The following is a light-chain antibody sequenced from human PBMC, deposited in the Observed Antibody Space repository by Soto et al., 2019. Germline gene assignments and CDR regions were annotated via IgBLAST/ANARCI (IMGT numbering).Light chain of an antibody. V-gene: IGLV2-14*03. CDR3: SSYTSSSTPYV. Sequence: SVLTQPASGSGSPGQSITISCTGTSSDIGGHNFVSWYQHHPGKAPKLMIFDVNNRPSGVSNRFSGSKSANTASLTISGLQAEDEADYYCSSYTSSSTPYVFGTGTKVTVL. CDR2: DVN. J-gene: IGLJ1*01. CDR1: SSDIGGHNF.